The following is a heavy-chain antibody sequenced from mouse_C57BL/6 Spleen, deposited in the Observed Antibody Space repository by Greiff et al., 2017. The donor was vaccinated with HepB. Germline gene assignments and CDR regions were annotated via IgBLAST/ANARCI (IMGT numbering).Heavy chain of an antibody. V-gene: IGHV1-80*01. CDR3: ATIYYDYAGWYFDV. Sequence: VKLMESGAELVKPGASVKISCKASGYAFSSYWMNWVKQRPGKGLEWIGQIYPGDGDTNYNGKFKGKATLTADKSSSTAYMQLSGLTSEDSAVYFCATIYYDYAGWYFDVWGTGTTVTVSS. CDR2: IYPGDGDT. CDR1: GYAFSSYW. D-gene: IGHD2-4*01. J-gene: IGHJ1*03.